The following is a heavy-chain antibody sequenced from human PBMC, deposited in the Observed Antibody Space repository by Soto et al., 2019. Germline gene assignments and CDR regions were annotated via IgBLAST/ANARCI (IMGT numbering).Heavy chain of an antibody. Sequence: ETLSLTCTVSGGSISSYYGGWVRQAPGKGLEWVSAISGSGGSTYYADSVKGRFTISRDNSKNTLYLQMNSLRAEDTAVYYCAKGSLPSIYCISTSCLFYFDFWGQGTLVTVSS. CDR2: ISGSGGST. J-gene: IGHJ4*02. CDR3: AKGSLPSIYCISTSCLFYFDF. D-gene: IGHD2-2*01. CDR1: GGSISSYY. V-gene: IGHV3-23*01.